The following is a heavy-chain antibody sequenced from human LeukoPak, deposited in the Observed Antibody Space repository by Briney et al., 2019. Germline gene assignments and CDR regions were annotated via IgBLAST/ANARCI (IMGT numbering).Heavy chain of an antibody. CDR3: ARGIVVVAATRDYYGMDV. V-gene: IGHV4-59*08. CDR2: IYYSGST. J-gene: IGHJ6*02. Sequence: PSETLSLTCTVSGGSISSYYWSWIRQPPGKGLEWIGYIYYSGSTYYNPSLKSRVTISVDTSKNQFSLRLSSVTAADTAVYYCARGIVVVAATRDYYGMDVWGQGTTVTVSS. CDR1: GGSISSYY. D-gene: IGHD2-15*01.